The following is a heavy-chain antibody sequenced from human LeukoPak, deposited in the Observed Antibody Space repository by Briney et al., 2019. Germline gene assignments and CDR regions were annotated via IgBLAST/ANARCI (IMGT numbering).Heavy chain of an antibody. D-gene: IGHD5/OR15-5a*01. CDR1: GGSISSSSYY. CDR2: IYYSGST. Sequence: PSETLSLTCTVSGGSISSSSYYWGWIRQPPGKGLEWIGSIYYSGSTYYNPSLKSRVTISVDTSKNQFSLKLSSVTAADTAVYYCARGVRFDYWGQGTLVTVSS. V-gene: IGHV4-39*07. J-gene: IGHJ4*02. CDR3: ARGVRFDY.